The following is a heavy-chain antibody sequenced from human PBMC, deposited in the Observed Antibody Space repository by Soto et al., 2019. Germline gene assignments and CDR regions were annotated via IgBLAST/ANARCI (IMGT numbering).Heavy chain of an antibody. J-gene: IGHJ6*02. CDR2: IYPGDSDT. CDR3: ARRGDIVVVPADYGMDV. CDR1: GYSFTSYW. D-gene: IGHD2-2*01. Sequence: PGESLKISCKGSGYSFTSYWIGWVRQMPGKGLEWMGIIYPGDSDTRYSPSFQGQVTISADMSISTAYLQWSSLKASDTAMYYCARRGDIVVVPADYGMDVWGQGTTVTVSS. V-gene: IGHV5-51*01.